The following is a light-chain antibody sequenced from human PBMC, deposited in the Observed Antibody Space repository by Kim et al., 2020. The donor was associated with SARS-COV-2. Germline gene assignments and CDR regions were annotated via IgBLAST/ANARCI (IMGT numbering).Light chain of an antibody. V-gene: IGLV3-1*01. CDR1: KLGDKY. CDR2: QDI. Sequence: SYELTQPPSVSVSPGQTASITCSGDKLGDKYACWYQHKPGQSPVLVIYQDIRRPSGLPERFSGSTSGNTATLTIRGPHAMHVADYYCQALDSSTWVFGGG. J-gene: IGLJ3*02. CDR3: QALDSSTWV.